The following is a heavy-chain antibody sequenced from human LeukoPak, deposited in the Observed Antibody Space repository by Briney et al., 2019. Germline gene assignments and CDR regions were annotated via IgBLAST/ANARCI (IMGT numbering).Heavy chain of an antibody. V-gene: IGHV4-39*07. CDR2: IYYSGST. D-gene: IGHD5-12*01. CDR1: GGSISSSSYY. J-gene: IGHJ4*02. Sequence: SETLSLTCTVSGGSISSSSYYWGWIRQPPGKGLEWIGSIYYSGSTYYNSSLKSRVTISVDTSKNQFSLKLSSVTAADTAVYYCAREGLRGYFDYWGQGTLVTVSA. CDR3: AREGLRGYFDY.